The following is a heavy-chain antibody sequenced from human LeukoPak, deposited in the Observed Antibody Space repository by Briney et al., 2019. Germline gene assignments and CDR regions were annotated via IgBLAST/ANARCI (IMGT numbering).Heavy chain of an antibody. Sequence: GRTLRLSCAASGFIVSSSYMSWVRQAPGQGLEWVSVIYSDGGTSFAGNTYYADSVEGRFTVSRDNSKNTLYLQMNSLRTEDTAVYYCARDGSTGWHYFEYWGQGTLVTVSS. CDR3: ARDGSTGWHYFEY. D-gene: IGHD6-19*01. CDR1: GFIVSSSY. V-gene: IGHV3-23*03. CDR2: IYSDGGT. J-gene: IGHJ4*02.